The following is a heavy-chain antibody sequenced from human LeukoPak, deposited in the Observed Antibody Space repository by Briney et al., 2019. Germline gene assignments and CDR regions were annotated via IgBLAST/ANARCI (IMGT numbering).Heavy chain of an antibody. CDR1: GFTFSSYA. V-gene: IGHV3-30-3*01. D-gene: IGHD3-3*01. CDR3: ARGPRDFWSGSNWFDP. CDR2: ISYDGSNK. J-gene: IGHJ5*02. Sequence: GGSLRLSCAASGFTFSSYAMHWVRQAPGKGLEWVAVISYDGSNKYYADSVKGRFTISRDNSKNTLYLQMNSLRAEDTAVYYCARGPRDFWSGSNWFDPWGQGTLVTVSS.